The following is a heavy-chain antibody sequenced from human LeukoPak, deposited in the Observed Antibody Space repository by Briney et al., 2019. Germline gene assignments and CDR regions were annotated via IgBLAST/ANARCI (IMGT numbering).Heavy chain of an antibody. V-gene: IGHV3-21*01. CDR2: ISSSSSYI. J-gene: IGHJ4*02. CDR3: ARGDCSSTSCSAVPFDY. Sequence: PGGSLRLSCAASGFTFSSYSMNWVRQAPGKGLEWVSSISSSSSYIYYADSVKGRFTIPRDNAKNSLYLQMNSLRAEDTAVYYCARGDCSSTSCSAVPFDYWGQGTLVTVSS. CDR1: GFTFSSYS. D-gene: IGHD2-2*01.